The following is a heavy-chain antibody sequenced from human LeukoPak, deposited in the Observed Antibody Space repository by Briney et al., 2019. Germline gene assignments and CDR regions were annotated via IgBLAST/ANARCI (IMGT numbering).Heavy chain of an antibody. D-gene: IGHD3-16*02. J-gene: IGHJ3*01. Sequence: PGGSLRLSCAASGFTFSDYYMTWVRQVPGKGLEWVSLISSSGGNTYYADSVKGRFTISRDNSKNTLSLQMNSLRVEDTAIYYCAKDIQLSTWGLGTMVTVSS. CDR1: GFTFSDYY. CDR3: AKDIQLST. CDR2: ISSSGGNT. V-gene: IGHV3-23*01.